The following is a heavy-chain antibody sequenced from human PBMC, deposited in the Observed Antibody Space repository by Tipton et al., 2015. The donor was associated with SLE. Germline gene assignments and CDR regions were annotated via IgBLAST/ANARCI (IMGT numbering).Heavy chain of an antibody. V-gene: IGHV4-30-4*01. Sequence: GLVKPSQNLSLTCTVSGASISSGDYYWSWIRQAPGMGLEWIGAMYNTVSADYNPSLKSRVTISLDTSKNQFSLKLNSVTAADTAVYYCARLFGWTRGFDYWGQGTLVTVSS. D-gene: IGHD3-10*01. J-gene: IGHJ4*02. CDR2: MYNTVSA. CDR1: GASISSGDYY. CDR3: ARLFGWTRGFDY.